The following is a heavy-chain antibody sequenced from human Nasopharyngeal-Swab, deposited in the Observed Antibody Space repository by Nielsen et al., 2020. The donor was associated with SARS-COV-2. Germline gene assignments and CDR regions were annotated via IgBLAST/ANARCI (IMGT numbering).Heavy chain of an antibody. Sequence: SLKISCAASGFTFDDYAMHWVRQAPGKGLEWVSGISWNSGSTGYADSVKGRFTISRDNVKNSLYLQMNSLRAEDTALYYCAKGVKYDFWSGTWGDWGQGTLVTASS. D-gene: IGHD3-3*01. V-gene: IGHV3-9*01. CDR1: GFTFDDYA. CDR2: ISWNSGST. CDR3: AKGVKYDFWSGTWGD. J-gene: IGHJ4*02.